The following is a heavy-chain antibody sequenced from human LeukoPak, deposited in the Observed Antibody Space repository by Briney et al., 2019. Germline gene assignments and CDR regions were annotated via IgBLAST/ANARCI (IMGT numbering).Heavy chain of an antibody. CDR1: GGTFSSNA. CDR3: ARDSRTYSSSWYYFGY. V-gene: IGHV1-69*13. D-gene: IGHD6-13*01. Sequence: SVKVSCKASGGTFSSNAISWVRQAPGQGLEWMGGIIPIFGTANYAQKFQGRVTITADESTSTAYMELSSLRSEDTAVYYCARDSRTYSSSWYYFGYWGQGTLVTVSS. J-gene: IGHJ4*02. CDR2: IIPIFGTA.